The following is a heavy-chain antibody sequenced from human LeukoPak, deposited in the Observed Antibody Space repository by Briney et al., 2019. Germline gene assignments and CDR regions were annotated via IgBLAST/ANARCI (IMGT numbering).Heavy chain of an antibody. CDR3: ARDFIAAAATRYYYYYMDV. CDR1: GYTLTELS. CDR2: FDPEDGET. D-gene: IGHD6-13*01. J-gene: IGHJ6*03. Sequence: ASVKVSCKVSGYTLTELSMHWVRQAPGKGLEWMGGFDPEDGETIYAQKFQGRVTMTEDTSTDTAYMELSSLRSEDTAVYYCARDFIAAAATRYYYYYMDVWGKGTTVTVSS. V-gene: IGHV1-24*01.